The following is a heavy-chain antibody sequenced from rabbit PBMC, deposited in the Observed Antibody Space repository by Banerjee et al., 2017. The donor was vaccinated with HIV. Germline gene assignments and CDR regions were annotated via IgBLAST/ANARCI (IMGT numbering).Heavy chain of an antibody. D-gene: IGHD4-2*01. J-gene: IGHJ3*01. Sequence: QEQLVESGGGLVKPGASLTLTCKASGFSFSRSYWICWVRQAPGKGLEWSACIYAGSGSTYYANWAKGRFTISKTSSTTVTLQMTSLTAADTATYFCAREYTGDAGDHYATRLDLWGQGTLVTVS. CDR3: AREYTGDAGDHYATRLDL. CDR1: GFSFSRSYW. CDR2: IYAGSGST. V-gene: IGHV1S45*01.